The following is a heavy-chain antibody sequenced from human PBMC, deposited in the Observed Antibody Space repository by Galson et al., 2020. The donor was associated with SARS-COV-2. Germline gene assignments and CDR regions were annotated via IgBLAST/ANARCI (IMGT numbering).Heavy chain of an antibody. J-gene: IGHJ1*01. CDR1: GFTFNTYS. CDR3: VTDPPDSGGAFRD. CDR2: ICSDRPNR. Sequence: GGSLRLSCAASGFTFNTYSMHWVRQSPGKGLEWVAMICSDRPNRYYPDSVKGRFNISSDNSKNTVYLKINSMRPEDTAVYYCVTDPPDSGGAFRDWGQGTQVTVSS. V-gene: IGHV3-33*01. D-gene: IGHD6-19*01.